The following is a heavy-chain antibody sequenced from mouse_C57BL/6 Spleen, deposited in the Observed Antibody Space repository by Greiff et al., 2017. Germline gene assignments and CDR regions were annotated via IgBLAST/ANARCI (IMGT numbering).Heavy chain of an antibody. CDR3: ARDDDYDVDD. CDR2: IHPNSGST. V-gene: IGHV1-64*01. D-gene: IGHD2-4*01. CDR1: GYTFTSYW. Sequence: QVQLQQPGAELVKPGASVKLSCTASGYTFTSYWMHWVKQRPGQGLEWIGMIHPNSGSTNYNEKFKSKATLTVDKSSSTAYMQLSSLTSEDSAVYYCARDDDYDVDDWGQGTTLTVSS. J-gene: IGHJ2*01.